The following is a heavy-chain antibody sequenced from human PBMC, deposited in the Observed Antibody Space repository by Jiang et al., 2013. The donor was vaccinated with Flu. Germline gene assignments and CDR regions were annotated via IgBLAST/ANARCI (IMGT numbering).Heavy chain of an antibody. CDR3: ARIVRGGTHSY. Sequence: GPGLVKPSETLSLTCTVSGGSINSYYWSWIRQPPGKGLELIGNFYASGSTDYNPSFNSRVTMSVDMSKDQFSLKIKSVTAADTAMYYCARIVRGGTHSYWGQGIQVTVSS. CDR1: GGSINSYY. J-gene: IGHJ4*02. V-gene: IGHV4-4*09. CDR2: FYASGST. D-gene: IGHD3-10*02.